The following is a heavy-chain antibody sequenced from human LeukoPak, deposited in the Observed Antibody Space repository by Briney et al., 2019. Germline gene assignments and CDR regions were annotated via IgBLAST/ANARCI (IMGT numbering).Heavy chain of an antibody. D-gene: IGHD2-2*01. Sequence: SETLSLTCTVSGGSISNYYWNWIRQPAGKGLEWIGRIGTSGSTNYNPSLKSRVTMSLDTSMNQFFLKLNNVTAADTAVYYCAGGGYCGSANCFAPLFDYWGQGNLVTVSS. V-gene: IGHV4-4*07. CDR1: GGSISNYY. J-gene: IGHJ4*02. CDR3: AGGGYCGSANCFAPLFDY. CDR2: IGTSGST.